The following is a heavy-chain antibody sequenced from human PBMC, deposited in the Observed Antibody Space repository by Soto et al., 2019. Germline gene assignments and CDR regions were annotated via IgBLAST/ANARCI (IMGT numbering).Heavy chain of an antibody. D-gene: IGHD5-18*01. V-gene: IGHV1-3*01. Sequence: ASVNVSCKASGYTFTDYALHWVRQAPGQRLEWMGWMNAGVGNTLYSQKFQGRITITRDTSASTAYMELNSLKSEDTAIYYCARDTGYTFGSLNYWGPGTLVTVSS. CDR3: ARDTGYTFGSLNY. J-gene: IGHJ4*02. CDR2: MNAGVGNT. CDR1: GYTFTDYA.